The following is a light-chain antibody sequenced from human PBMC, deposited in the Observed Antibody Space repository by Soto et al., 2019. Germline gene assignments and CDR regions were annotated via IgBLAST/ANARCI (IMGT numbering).Light chain of an antibody. V-gene: IGKV1-8*01. CDR1: QGISSY. CDR2: AAS. Sequence: AIRMTQSPSSFSASTGDRVTITCRASQGISSYLAWYQQKPGKAPKLLISAASSLQSGVPTRFSGSGSGTDFTLIISGLQPEDFATYFCQQGDSFPFTFGGGTKVEIK. J-gene: IGKJ4*01. CDR3: QQGDSFPFT.